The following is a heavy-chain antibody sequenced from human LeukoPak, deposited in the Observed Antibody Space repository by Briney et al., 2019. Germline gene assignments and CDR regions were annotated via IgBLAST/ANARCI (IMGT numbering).Heavy chain of an antibody. J-gene: IGHJ4*02. CDR1: GGSFSGYY. D-gene: IGHD6-19*01. CDR2: INHSGST. CDR3: ARQSGWSIKYFDY. V-gene: IGHV4-34*01. Sequence: PSETLSLTCAVYGGSFSGYYWSWIRQPPGKGLEWIGEINHSGSTNYNPSLKSRVTISVDTSKNQFSLKLSSVTAADTAVYYCARQSGWSIKYFDYWGQGTLVTVSS.